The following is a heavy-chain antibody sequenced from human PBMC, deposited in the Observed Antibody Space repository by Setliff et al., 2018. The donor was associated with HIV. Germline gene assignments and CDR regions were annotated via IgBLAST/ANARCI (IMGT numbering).Heavy chain of an antibody. CDR3: ARSPLYSGYERYYFDF. CDR1: GGSINTGSYY. J-gene: IGHJ4*02. D-gene: IGHD5-12*01. V-gene: IGHV4-39*07. CDR2: IYYSGST. Sequence: SETLSLTCTVSGGSINTGSYYRGWIRQPPGKGLESIGTIYYSGSTYYKSSLKSRLTISVDTSKNQFSLKMSSVTAADTAVYYCARSPLYSGYERYYFDFWGQGTLVTVSS.